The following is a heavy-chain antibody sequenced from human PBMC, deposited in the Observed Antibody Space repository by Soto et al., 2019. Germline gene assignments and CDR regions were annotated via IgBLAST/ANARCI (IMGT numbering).Heavy chain of an antibody. V-gene: IGHV3-23*01. J-gene: IGHJ4*02. CDR1: RFTFSNYA. CDR2: ISGSGGST. Sequence: GGSLRLSCAASRFTFSNYAMNWVRQAPGKGLEWVSAISGSGGSTYYADSVEGRFAISRDNSKNTLYLQMNSLRAEDTAVYYCAKEPRYYFGSGTHSLDYWGQGTLVTVSS. CDR3: AKEPRYYFGSGTHSLDY. D-gene: IGHD3-10*01.